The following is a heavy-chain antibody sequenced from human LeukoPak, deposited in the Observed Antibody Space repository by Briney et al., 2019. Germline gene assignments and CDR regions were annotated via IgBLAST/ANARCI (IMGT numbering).Heavy chain of an antibody. Sequence: EASVKVSCKASGGTFSDYAYNWVRQAPGQGLEWMGVFIPILGTANSTQNFQDRVTITADISTDTAYLELTSLRSEDTAVYFCAGIPVFGVVLHQVSVWGKGTTVTVSS. CDR1: GGTFSDYA. CDR3: AGIPVFGVVLHQVSV. V-gene: IGHV1-69*10. CDR2: FIPILGTA. J-gene: IGHJ6*04. D-gene: IGHD3-3*01.